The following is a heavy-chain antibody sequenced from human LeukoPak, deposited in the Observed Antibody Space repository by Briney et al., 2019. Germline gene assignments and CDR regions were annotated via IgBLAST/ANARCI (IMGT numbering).Heavy chain of an antibody. CDR1: GFTFSSYA. D-gene: IGHD3-10*01. CDR2: IRSSGGST. V-gene: IGHV3-23*01. CDR3: AKDGNYYGSGSED. J-gene: IGHJ4*02. Sequence: PGGSLRLSCAASGFTFSSYAMSWVRQAPGKGLEWVSGIRSSGGSTYYADSVKGRFTISRDNSKNTLYLQMNSLRAEDTAVYYCAKDGNYYGSGSEDWGQGTLVTVSS.